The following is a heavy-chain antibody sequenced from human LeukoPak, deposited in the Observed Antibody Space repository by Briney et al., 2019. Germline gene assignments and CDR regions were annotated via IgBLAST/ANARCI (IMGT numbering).Heavy chain of an antibody. CDR3: AKDRIMITFGGVISMGYFDY. J-gene: IGHJ4*02. D-gene: IGHD3-16*02. CDR2: ISGSGGST. CDR1: GFTFSSYA. Sequence: GGSLRLSCAASGFTFSSYAMSWVRQAPGKGLEWVSAISGSGGSTYYADSVKGRFTISRDNSKNTLYLQMNSLRAEDTAVYYCAKDRIMITFGGVISMGYFDYWGQGTLVTVSS. V-gene: IGHV3-23*01.